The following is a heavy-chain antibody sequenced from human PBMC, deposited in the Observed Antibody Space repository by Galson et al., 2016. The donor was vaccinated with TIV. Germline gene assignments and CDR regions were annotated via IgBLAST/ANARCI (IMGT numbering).Heavy chain of an antibody. CDR3: ARRFYFDY. CDR1: GYTFTGYY. Sequence: SCKASGYTFTGYYIHWLRQAPGQGLEWMGIINPSDGGTTYAPKFQGRVTMTRDTSTATVYMELSGLRSEDTAIYYCARRFYFDYWGQGTLVTVSS. CDR2: INPSDGGT. J-gene: IGHJ4*02. V-gene: IGHV1-46*01.